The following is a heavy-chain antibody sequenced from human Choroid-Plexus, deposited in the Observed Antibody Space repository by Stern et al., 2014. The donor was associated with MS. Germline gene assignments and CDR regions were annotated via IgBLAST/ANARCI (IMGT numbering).Heavy chain of an antibody. D-gene: IGHD2/OR15-2a*01. J-gene: IGHJ5*02. Sequence: DQLVESGGGVVQPGRPLRLSCAASGFTFGSCAMHWVRPAPGKGLEWVAGVSYDGSNKYYADSVKVRFTISRDNSQNTLYMQMSSLRPEDTAVYYCAKDRQYLTYFFDHWGQGSLVTVSS. V-gene: IGHV3-30*18. CDR2: VSYDGSNK. CDR3: AKDRQYLTYFFDH. CDR1: GFTFGSCA.